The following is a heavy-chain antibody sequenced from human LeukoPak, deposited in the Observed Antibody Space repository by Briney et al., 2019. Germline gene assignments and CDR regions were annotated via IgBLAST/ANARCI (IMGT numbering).Heavy chain of an antibody. CDR2: IYYSGST. J-gene: IGHJ3*02. V-gene: IGHV4-59*01. CDR3: ARVGSSGWYYVGAFDI. Sequence: PSETLSLTCTVSGGSISSYYWSWIRQPPGKGLEWIGYIYYSGSTNYNPSLKGRVTISVDTSKNQFSPKLSSVTAADTAVYYCARVGSSGWYYVGAFDIWGQGTMVTVSS. D-gene: IGHD6-19*01. CDR1: GGSISSYY.